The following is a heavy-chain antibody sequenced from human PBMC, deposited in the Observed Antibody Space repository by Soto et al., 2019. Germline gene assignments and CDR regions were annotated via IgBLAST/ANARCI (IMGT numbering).Heavy chain of an antibody. V-gene: IGHV1-18*01. Sequence: QVQLVQSGAEVKKPGASVKVSCKTSGYTFTSYGVAWVRQAPGQGLEWMGWISAYSGNTNYAQKLQGRVTMTTDTSTSTAYMELRSLRSDDTAVYYCARVLLSYYYDSIRPYGMDVWGQGTTVTVSS. J-gene: IGHJ6*02. CDR2: ISAYSGNT. CDR3: ARVLLSYYYDSIRPYGMDV. CDR1: GYTFTSYG. D-gene: IGHD3-22*01.